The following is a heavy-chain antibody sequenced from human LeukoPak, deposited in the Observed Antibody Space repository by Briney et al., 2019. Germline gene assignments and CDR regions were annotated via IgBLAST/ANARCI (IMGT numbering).Heavy chain of an antibody. CDR2: ISAYNGNT. D-gene: IGHD2-2*01. V-gene: IGHV1-18*01. J-gene: IGHJ6*02. Sequence: ASVKVSCKASGYTFTSYGISWVRQAPGQGLEWMGWISAYNGNTKYAQKLQGRVTMTTDTSTSTAYMELRSLRSDDTAVYYCARDSLGYCSSTSCPQYYYYGMDVWGQGTTVTVSS. CDR1: GYTFTSYG. CDR3: ARDSLGYCSSTSCPQYYYYGMDV.